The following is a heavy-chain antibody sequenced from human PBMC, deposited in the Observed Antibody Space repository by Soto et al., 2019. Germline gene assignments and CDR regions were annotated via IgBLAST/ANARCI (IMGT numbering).Heavy chain of an antibody. J-gene: IGHJ4*02. CDR1: GFTFDDYA. CDR2: ISWNSGNM. Sequence: EVQLVESGGGLVQPGRSLRLSCAASGFTFDDYAMHWVRQAPGKGLEWVSGISWNSGNMGYADSVKGRFTISRDNAQNSLYLQMNNLRAEDTALYYCAKSREYSSSRPDFDYWGQGTLVTVSS. D-gene: IGHD6-13*01. V-gene: IGHV3-9*01. CDR3: AKSREYSSSRPDFDY.